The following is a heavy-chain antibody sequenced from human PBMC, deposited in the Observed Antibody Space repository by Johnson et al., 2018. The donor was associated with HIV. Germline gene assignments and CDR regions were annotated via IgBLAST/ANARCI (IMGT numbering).Heavy chain of an antibody. CDR1: GFTFDDYG. CDR3: ARGRPSGSHDAFDI. J-gene: IGHJ3*02. D-gene: IGHD3-22*01. V-gene: IGHV3-20*04. CDR2: IHWNGGST. Sequence: VQLVESGGGVVRPGGSLRLSCTASGFTFDDYGMSWVRQAPGKGLEWVSGIHWNGGSTGYADSVKGRFTISRDNAKNSLYLQMNSLRAEDTAVYYCARGRPSGSHDAFDIWGQGTMVTVSS.